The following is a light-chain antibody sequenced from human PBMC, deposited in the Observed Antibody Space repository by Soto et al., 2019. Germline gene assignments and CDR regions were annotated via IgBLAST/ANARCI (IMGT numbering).Light chain of an antibody. CDR3: QNYKSALRIT. V-gene: IGKV1-27*01. J-gene: IGKJ5*01. Sequence: IWMTQSRSLVSASTGDRVTISCRMSQGISSYLAWYQRKPGKVPKLLIYAASTLQSGVPSRFSGSGSGTDFTLTISSLQPEDVATYYCQNYKSALRITFGQGTRLEI. CDR2: AAS. CDR1: QGISSY.